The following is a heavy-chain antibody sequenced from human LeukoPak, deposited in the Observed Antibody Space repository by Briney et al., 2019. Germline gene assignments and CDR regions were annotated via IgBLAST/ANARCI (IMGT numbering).Heavy chain of an antibody. CDR1: GYTLTELS. Sequence: ASVKVSCKVSGYTLTELSMHWVRQAPGKGLEWMGGFDPEDGETIYAQKFQGRVTMTEDTSTDTAYMELSSLRSEDTAVYYCATSIRHRSEYNFRYWGQGTLVTVSS. D-gene: IGHD3/OR15-3a*01. J-gene: IGHJ4*02. V-gene: IGHV1-24*01. CDR3: ATSIRHRSEYNFRY. CDR2: FDPEDGET.